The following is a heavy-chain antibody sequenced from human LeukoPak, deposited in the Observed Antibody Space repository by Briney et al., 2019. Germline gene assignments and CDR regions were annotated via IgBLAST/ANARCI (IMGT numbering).Heavy chain of an antibody. CDR3: ARSAFLVTAPGLNYFDY. V-gene: IGHV4-4*07. D-gene: IGHD6-13*01. CDR1: GGSISSYY. Sequence: PSETLSLTCTVSGGSISSYYWSWIRQPAGKGLEWIGHIYNSGSTNYNPSLKGRVTMSVATSKNQFSLHLSSVTAADTAVYYCARSAFLVTAPGLNYFDYWGQGTLVAVSS. J-gene: IGHJ4*02. CDR2: IYNSGST.